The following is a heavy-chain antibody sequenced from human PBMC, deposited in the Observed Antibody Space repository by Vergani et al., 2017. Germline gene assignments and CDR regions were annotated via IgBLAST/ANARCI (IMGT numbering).Heavy chain of an antibody. V-gene: IGHV3-74*03. CDR3: ARARCIETCYMSNWLDS. CDR1: GFSFNSYC. CDR2: IKSDGSIT. J-gene: IGHJ5*01. Sequence: DVHLAESGGGFFQPGGSLRLSCSASGFSFNSYCMHWVRQAPGQGLLWVSRIKSDGSITAYADSVKGRFTISRDNAQNTLYLQMNSLRVEDTGVYYCARARCIETCYMSNWLDSWGQGTLVTVSS. D-gene: IGHD2-8*01.